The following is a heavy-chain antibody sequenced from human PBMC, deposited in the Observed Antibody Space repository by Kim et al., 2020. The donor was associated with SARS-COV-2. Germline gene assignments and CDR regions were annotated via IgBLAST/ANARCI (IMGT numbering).Heavy chain of an antibody. Sequence: GGSLRLSCAASGFTFSSYGMTWVRQAPGKGLEWVSGISGSGDRTYCADFVKGRFTISRDNSENTLYLQMNSLRADDTAIYYCAKDFPNSSWLRGYFDLWGRGTLVTVSS. CDR2: ISGSGDRT. CDR1: GFTFSSYG. J-gene: IGHJ2*01. CDR3: AKDFPNSSWLRGYFDL. D-gene: IGHD3-22*01. V-gene: IGHV3-23*01.